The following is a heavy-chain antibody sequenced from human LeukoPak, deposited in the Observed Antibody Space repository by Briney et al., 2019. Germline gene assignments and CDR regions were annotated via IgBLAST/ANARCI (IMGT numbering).Heavy chain of an antibody. D-gene: IGHD3-22*01. CDR2: IYYNGNT. Sequence: PSETLSLTCTVSGDSISSSDYYWAWIRQPPGKGLEWIGNIYYNGNTYYNSSLKSRVTISIDTSKKQFSLRLNAVTAADTAVYYCARRTRWGYYDSSGHYYYYYMDVWGKGTTVTVSS. V-gene: IGHV4-39*07. J-gene: IGHJ6*03. CDR1: GDSISSSDYY. CDR3: ARRTRWGYYDSSGHYYYYYMDV.